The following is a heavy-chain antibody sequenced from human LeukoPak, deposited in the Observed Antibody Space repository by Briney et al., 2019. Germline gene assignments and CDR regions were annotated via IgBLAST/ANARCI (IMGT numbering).Heavy chain of an antibody. V-gene: IGHV4-59*01. J-gene: IGHJ4*02. CDR1: GGSISSYY. CDR2: IYYSGST. D-gene: IGHD4-11*01. Sequence: SETLSLTCTVSGGSISSYYWSWIRQPPGKGLEWIGYIYYSGSTNYNPSLKSRATISVDTSKNQFSLKLSSVTAADTAVYYCASSGVTVTEIDYWGQGTLVTVSS. CDR3: ASSGVTVTEIDY.